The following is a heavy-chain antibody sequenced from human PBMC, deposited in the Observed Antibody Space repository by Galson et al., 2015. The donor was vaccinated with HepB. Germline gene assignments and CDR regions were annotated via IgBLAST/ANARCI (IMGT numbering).Heavy chain of an antibody. CDR1: GFTFSSYW. J-gene: IGHJ4*02. CDR2: IKQDGSEK. Sequence: SLRLSCAASGFTFSSYWMSWVRQAPGKGLEWVANIKQDGSEKYYVDSVKGRFTISRDNAKNSLYLQMYSLRAEETAVYYCARDLRGSGWYVDYWGQGTLVTVSS. D-gene: IGHD6-19*01. CDR3: ARDLRGSGWYVDY. V-gene: IGHV3-7*01.